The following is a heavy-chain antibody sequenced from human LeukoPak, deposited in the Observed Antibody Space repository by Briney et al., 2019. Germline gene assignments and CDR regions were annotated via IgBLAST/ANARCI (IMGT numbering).Heavy chain of an antibody. CDR3: ARGRELWFGESNWFDP. D-gene: IGHD3-10*01. V-gene: IGHV1-2*02. CDR1: GYTFTGYY. J-gene: IGHJ5*02. CDR2: INPNSGGT. Sequence: ASVKVSCKASGYTFTGYYMHWVRQAPGQGLEWMGWINPNSGGTKFAQNFQGRVTMTRDTSISTAYMDLSSLRSDDTAVYYCARGRELWFGESNWFDPWGQGTLVTVSS.